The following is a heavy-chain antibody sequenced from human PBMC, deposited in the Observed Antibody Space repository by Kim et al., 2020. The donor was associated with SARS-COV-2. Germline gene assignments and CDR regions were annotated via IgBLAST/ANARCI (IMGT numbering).Heavy chain of an antibody. J-gene: IGHJ5*02. CDR3: ARTPCTTGKCWFDP. V-gene: IGHV1-18*01. CDR1: GYTFTSYG. CDR2: ISGYNGNT. Sequence: ASVKVSCKASGYTFTSYGISWVRQAPGQGLEWMAWISGYNGNTNYAQKFQGRVTTTTDSSTSTAYMELRSLRSDDTAVYYCARTPCTTGKCWFDPWGLGTLVTVSS. D-gene: IGHD1-1*01.